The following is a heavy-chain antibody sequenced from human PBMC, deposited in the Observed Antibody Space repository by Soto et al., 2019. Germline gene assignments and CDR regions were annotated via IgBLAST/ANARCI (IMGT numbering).Heavy chain of an antibody. CDR2: FDPEDGET. Sequence: ASVKVSCKVSGYTLTELSMHWVRQAPGKGLEWMGGFDPEDGETIYAQKFQGRVTMTEETSTDTAYMELSSLRSEDTAVYYCATDSIGMVRGFYYFDYWGQGTLVTVSS. CDR3: ATDSIGMVRGFYYFDY. V-gene: IGHV1-24*01. J-gene: IGHJ4*02. D-gene: IGHD3-10*01. CDR1: GYTLTELS.